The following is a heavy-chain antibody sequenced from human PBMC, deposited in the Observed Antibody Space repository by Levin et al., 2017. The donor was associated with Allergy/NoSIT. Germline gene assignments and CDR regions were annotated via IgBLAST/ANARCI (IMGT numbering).Heavy chain of an antibody. D-gene: IGHD6-13*01. Sequence: PGGSLRLSCAASGFTFSTYWMSWVRQAPGKGLEWVANIKEDGSEKYYVDSVKGRFTVSRDNAKKSLYLQMNSLRAEDTAVYYCAKFVAVTAVGDWGQGTLVTVSS. CDR2: IKEDGSEK. V-gene: IGHV3-7*01. CDR3: AKFVAVTAVGD. J-gene: IGHJ4*02. CDR1: GFTFSTYW.